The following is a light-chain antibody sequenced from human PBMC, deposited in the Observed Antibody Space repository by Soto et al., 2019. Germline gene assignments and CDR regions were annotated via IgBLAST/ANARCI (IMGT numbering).Light chain of an antibody. V-gene: IGKV3D-15*01. CDR3: QQYNSWLWT. CDR1: QSVGSSY. J-gene: IGKJ1*01. Sequence: EIVMTQSPATLSVSPGERATLSCRASQSVGSSYLAWYQQRPGQAPRLLIYVASSRATGIPDRFSGSGSGTEFTLTISSLQSEDFAVYYCQQYNSWLWTFGQGTKVDIK. CDR2: VAS.